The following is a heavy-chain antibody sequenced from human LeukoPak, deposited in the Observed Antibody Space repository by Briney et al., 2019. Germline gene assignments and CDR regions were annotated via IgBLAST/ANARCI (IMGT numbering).Heavy chain of an antibody. V-gene: IGHV3-53*01. CDR1: GFTVSSNY. CDR3: ARARLGFTRGIGTNYFDY. D-gene: IGHD2-15*01. CDR2: IYSGGST. Sequence: GGSLRLSCAASGFTVSSNYMSWVRQAPGKGLEWVSVIYSGGSTYYADSVKGRFTISRDNAKNLLYLQMNSLRAEDTAVYYCARARLGFTRGIGTNYFDYWGQGTLVTVSS. J-gene: IGHJ4*02.